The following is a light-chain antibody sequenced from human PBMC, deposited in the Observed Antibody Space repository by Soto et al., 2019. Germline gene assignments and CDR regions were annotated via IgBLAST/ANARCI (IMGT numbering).Light chain of an antibody. CDR3: QQYNSYPWT. CDR1: QSVNSNY. J-gene: IGKJ1*01. V-gene: IGKV3-20*01. Sequence: EIVLTQSPGTLSLSPGERATVSCRPSQSVNSNYLAWYQQKPGQAPRLLIYGASSRATGIPDRFSGSGSGTDFTLTISSLQPDDFATYYCQQYNSYPWTFGQGTKVDIK. CDR2: GAS.